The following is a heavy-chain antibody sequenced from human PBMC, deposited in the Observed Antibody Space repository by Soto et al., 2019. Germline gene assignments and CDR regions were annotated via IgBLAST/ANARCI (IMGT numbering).Heavy chain of an antibody. D-gene: IGHD2-21*02. J-gene: IGHJ6*02. Sequence: QVQLQESGPGLVTPSETLSLTCTVSGGSVSSGSYYWSWIRQPPGKGLEWIGYIYYSGSTNYNPSLKSRVTISVDTSKNQFSLKLSSVTAADTAVYYCARGIVVVTAARDYYYYGMDVWGQGTTVTVSS. CDR3: ARGIVVVTAARDYYYYGMDV. V-gene: IGHV4-61*01. CDR2: IYYSGST. CDR1: GGSVSSGSYY.